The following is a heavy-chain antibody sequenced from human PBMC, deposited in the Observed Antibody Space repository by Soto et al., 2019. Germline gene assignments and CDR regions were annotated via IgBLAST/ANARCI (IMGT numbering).Heavy chain of an antibody. J-gene: IGHJ5*02. V-gene: IGHV4-39*01. CDR3: ARHRARNWFDP. Sequence: QLQLQESGPGLVKPSETLSLTCIVSGGSISSSSYYWGWIRQPPGKGLEWIGSIYYSGSTYYNPSLNSRVPISVDTSKNQFSLKLSSVTAADTAVFYCARHRARNWFDPWGQGTLVTVSS. D-gene: IGHD6-6*01. CDR1: GGSISSSSYY. CDR2: IYYSGST.